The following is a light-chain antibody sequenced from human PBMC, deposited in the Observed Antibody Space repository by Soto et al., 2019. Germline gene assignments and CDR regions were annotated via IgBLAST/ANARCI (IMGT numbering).Light chain of an antibody. J-gene: IGKJ1*01. CDR3: HQYNNWPSWT. CDR1: ESVGRY. CDR2: DAS. Sequence: EIVLTQSPATLSLSPGETATLSCRASESVGRYLAWYQQKAGQAPRLLSYDASKRATGIPGRFSGSGSETEFTLTISSLQPEDFAIYYCHQYNNWPSWTFGQGTKVDIK. V-gene: IGKV3-11*01.